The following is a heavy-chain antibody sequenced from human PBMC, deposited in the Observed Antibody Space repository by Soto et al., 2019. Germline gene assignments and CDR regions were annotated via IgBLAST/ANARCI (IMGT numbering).Heavy chain of an antibody. CDR2: IDWDDDK. D-gene: IGHD2-2*01. CDR1: GFSLSTSGMC. CDR3: ARSYCSSTSCYETYWYFDL. Sequence: SGPTLVNPTQTLTLTCTFSGFSLSTSGMCVSWIRQPPGKALEWLARIDWDDDKYYSTSLKTRLTISKDTSKNQVVLTMTNMDPVDTATYYCARSYCSSTSCYETYWYFDLWGRGTLVTVSS. J-gene: IGHJ2*01. V-gene: IGHV2-70*11.